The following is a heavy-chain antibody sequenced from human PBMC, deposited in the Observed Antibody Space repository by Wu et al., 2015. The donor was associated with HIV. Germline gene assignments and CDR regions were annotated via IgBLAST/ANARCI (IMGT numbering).Heavy chain of an antibody. J-gene: IGHJ6*03. V-gene: IGHV1-69*12. CDR1: GGTFSSYA. CDR2: IIPIFGTA. Sequence: QVQLVQSGAEVKKPGSSVKVSCKASGGTFSSYAISWVRQAPGQGLEWMGGIIPIFGTANYAQKFQGRVTITADESTSTAYMELSSLRSEDTAVYYCARAGPHDYLRNYYYMDVWGKGTTVTVSS. D-gene: IGHD4-11*01. CDR3: ARAGPHDYLRNYYYMDV.